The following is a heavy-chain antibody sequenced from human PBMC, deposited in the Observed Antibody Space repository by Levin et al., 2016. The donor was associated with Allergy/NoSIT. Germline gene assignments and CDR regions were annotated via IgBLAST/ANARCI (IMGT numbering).Heavy chain of an antibody. J-gene: IGHJ3*02. CDR2: IIPIFGTA. Sequence: WVRQAPGQGLEWMGGIIPIFGTANYAQKFQGRVTITADKSTSTAYMELSSLRSEDTAVYYCARDPNWSDAFDIWGQGTMVTVSS. D-gene: IGHD7-27*01. CDR3: ARDPNWSDAFDI. V-gene: IGHV1-69*06.